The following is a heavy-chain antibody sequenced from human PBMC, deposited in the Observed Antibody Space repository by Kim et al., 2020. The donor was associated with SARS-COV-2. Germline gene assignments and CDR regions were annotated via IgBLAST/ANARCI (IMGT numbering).Heavy chain of an antibody. V-gene: IGHV5-10-1*01. CDR3: ARFGVVGGPWSARDNWFDP. CDR1: GYSFTSYW. Sequence: GESLKISCKGSGYSFTSYWISWVRQMPGKGLEWMGRIDPSDSYTNYSPSFQGHVTISADKSISTAYLQWSSLKASDTAMYYCARFGVVGGPWSARDNWFDPWGQGTLVTVSS. D-gene: IGHD3-16*01. CDR2: IDPSDSYT. J-gene: IGHJ5*02.